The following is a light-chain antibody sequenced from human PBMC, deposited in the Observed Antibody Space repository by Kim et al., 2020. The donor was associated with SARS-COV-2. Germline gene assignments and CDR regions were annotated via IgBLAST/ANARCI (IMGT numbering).Light chain of an antibody. J-gene: IGLJ2*01. CDR2: GKN. CDR3: NSRDSNYNVV. Sequence: VALGQTVRLTCQGESLRTYYATWYQQKPGQAPILVIFGKNSRPSGIPDRFSGSSSGNTASLTITGTQAGYEADYYCNSRDSNYNVVFGGGTQLTVL. V-gene: IGLV3-19*01. CDR1: SLRTYY.